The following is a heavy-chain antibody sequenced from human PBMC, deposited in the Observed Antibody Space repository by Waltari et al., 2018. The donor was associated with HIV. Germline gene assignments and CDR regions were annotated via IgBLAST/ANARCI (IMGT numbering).Heavy chain of an antibody. CDR1: GGTFSSYA. Sequence: QVQLVQSGAEVKKPGSSVKVSCKASGGTFSSYALNWVRQAPGQGLEWMGGIIPIFGTADYAQKFQGRVTITADESTTTAYMELSSLRSDDTAVYYCARVSGSYLLYYYFDSWGQGTLVTVSS. D-gene: IGHD1-26*01. CDR3: ARVSGSYLLYYYFDS. V-gene: IGHV1-69*12. J-gene: IGHJ4*02. CDR2: IIPIFGTA.